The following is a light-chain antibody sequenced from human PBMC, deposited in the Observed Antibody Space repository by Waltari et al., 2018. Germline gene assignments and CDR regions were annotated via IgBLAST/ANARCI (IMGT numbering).Light chain of an antibody. J-gene: IGLJ2*01. CDR1: SSDVGSYNL. CDR2: EVS. Sequence: QSALTQPASVSGSPGQSITISCTGTSSDVGSYNLVSWYQQHPGKAPKLLIYEVSKRPSGVSNRFSGSKSGNTASLTISGLQAEDEADYDCCSYAGSSTFVFGGGTKLTVL. V-gene: IGLV2-23*02. CDR3: CSYAGSSTFV.